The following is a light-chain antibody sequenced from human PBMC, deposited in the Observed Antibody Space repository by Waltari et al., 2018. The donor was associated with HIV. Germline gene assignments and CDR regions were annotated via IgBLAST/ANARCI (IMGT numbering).Light chain of an antibody. J-gene: IGLJ3*02. CDR3: SSYTGYNDFL. Sequence: QSALTQPPSASGSPGQSVTISCTGTSSDVGGYNYVSWYQQHPGKAPKLMIFEVTKLPSGVPNRFSGSKSGNTASLTVSGLQADDEADYYCSSYTGYNDFLFGAGTKLTVL. CDR2: EVT. V-gene: IGLV2-8*01. CDR1: SSDVGGYNY.